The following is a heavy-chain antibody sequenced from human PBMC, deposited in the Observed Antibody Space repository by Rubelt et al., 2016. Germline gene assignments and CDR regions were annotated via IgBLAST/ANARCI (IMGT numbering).Heavy chain of an antibody. CDR2: ISSSSGTI. CDR1: GFIFSTYS. CDR3: ARPPITYSGYDYRNYRDY. V-gene: IGHV3-48*04. D-gene: IGHD5-12*01. J-gene: IGHJ4*02. Sequence: EVQLEESGGTLVQPGGSLRLSCAASGFIFSTYSMNWVRQAPGKGLEWVSYISSSSGTIYYADSVKGRFTISRDNAQQSLYLHMTILRAEDTAVYYCARPPITYSGYDYRNYRDYWGQGTLVTVSS.